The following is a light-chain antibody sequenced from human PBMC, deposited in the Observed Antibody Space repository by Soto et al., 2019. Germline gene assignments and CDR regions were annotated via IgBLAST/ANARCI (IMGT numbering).Light chain of an antibody. V-gene: IGKV1-5*01. J-gene: IGKJ1*01. CDR1: QSISSW. CDR3: QQYNSYSST. CDR2: DAS. Sequence: DIQMTQSPSTLSASVGDRVTITCRASQSISSWLAWYQQKPGKAPKLLIYDASSLEIGVPSRFSGSGSGTEFTLTISSLQSDDFATYYSQQYNSYSSTFGQGTKVEIK.